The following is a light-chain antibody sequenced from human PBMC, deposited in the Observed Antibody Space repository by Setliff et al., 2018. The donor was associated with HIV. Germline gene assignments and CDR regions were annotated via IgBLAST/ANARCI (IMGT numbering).Light chain of an antibody. CDR1: PSDVGGFTL. J-gene: IGLJ1*01. CDR2: DVS. CDR3: FSYTNTDALV. Sequence: QSALSQPASVSGSPGQSITISCTGTPSDVGGFTLVSWYQKYPDRVPKLIIYDVSKRPSRVSDRFSGSKSANTASLTISGLQAEDEAHYFCFSYTNTDALVFRTGTKGTGL. V-gene: IGLV2-14*01.